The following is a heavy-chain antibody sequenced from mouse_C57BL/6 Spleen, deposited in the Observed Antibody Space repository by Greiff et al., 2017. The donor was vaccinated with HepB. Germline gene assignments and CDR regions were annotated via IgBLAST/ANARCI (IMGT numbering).Heavy chain of an antibody. CDR2: IDPSDSYT. CDR1: GYTFTSYW. D-gene: IGHD2-5*01. Sequence: QVQLKQPGAELVMPGASVKLSCKASGYTFTSYWMHWVKQRPGQGLEWIGEIDPSDSYTNYNQKFKGKSTLTVDKSSSTAYMQLSSLTSEDSAVYYCARLSYSNSYYAMDYWGQGTSVTVSS. CDR3: ARLSYSNSYYAMDY. J-gene: IGHJ4*01. V-gene: IGHV1-69*01.